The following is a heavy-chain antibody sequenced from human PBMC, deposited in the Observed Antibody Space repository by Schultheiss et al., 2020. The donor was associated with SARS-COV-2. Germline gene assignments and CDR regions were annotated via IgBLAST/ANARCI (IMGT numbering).Heavy chain of an antibody. CDR3: ARIRGWELFTYYYYYSMDV. CDR1: GFSLSTSGVG. Sequence: SGPTLVKPTQTLTLTCTFSGFSLSTSGVGVGWIRQPPGKALEWLALIYWNYDKRYSPSLKSRLTISKHTSKSQVVLTMTNMDPVDTATYYCARIRGWELFTYYYYYSMDVWGLGTTVPVAS. J-gene: IGHJ6*02. D-gene: IGHD1-26*01. V-gene: IGHV2-5*01. CDR2: IYWNYDK.